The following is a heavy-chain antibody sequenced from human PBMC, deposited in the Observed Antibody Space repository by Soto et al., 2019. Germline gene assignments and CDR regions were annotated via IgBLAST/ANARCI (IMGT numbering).Heavy chain of an antibody. CDR1: GGTFSSYT. CDR3: ATADYDFWCGSNQSAGIYYYYYYMDV. CDR2: IIPILGIA. Sequence: QVQLVQSGAEVKKPGSSVKVSCKASGGTFSSYTISWVRQAPGQGLEWMGRIIPILGIANYAQKFQGRVTINADKYTSTAYMELSSLRSADTAVYYCATADYDFWCGSNQSAGIYYYYYYMDVWGKGTTVTVSS. J-gene: IGHJ6*03. D-gene: IGHD3-3*01. V-gene: IGHV1-69*02.